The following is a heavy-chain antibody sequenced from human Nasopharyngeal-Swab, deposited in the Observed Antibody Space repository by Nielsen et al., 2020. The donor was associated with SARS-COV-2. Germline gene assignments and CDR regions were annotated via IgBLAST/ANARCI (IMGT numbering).Heavy chain of an antibody. CDR1: GFSLSTSGMC. CDR3: ARSVYSSSWYDWFDP. V-gene: IGHV2-70*01. Sequence: SGPTLVQPTQTLTLTCTFSGFSLSTSGMCVSWIRQPPGKALEWLALIDWDDDKYYSTSLKTRLTISKDTSKNQVVLTMTNMDPVDTATYYCARSVYSSSWYDWFDPWGQGTLVTVSS. J-gene: IGHJ5*02. CDR2: IDWDDDK. D-gene: IGHD6-13*01.